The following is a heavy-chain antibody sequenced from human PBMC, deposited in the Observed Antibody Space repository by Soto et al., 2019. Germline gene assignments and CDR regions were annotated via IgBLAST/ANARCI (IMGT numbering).Heavy chain of an antibody. V-gene: IGHV5-51*01. CDR1: GYKFTTYW. CDR3: GATYGDYLDY. D-gene: IGHD1-1*01. J-gene: IGHJ4*02. CDR2: IYPDDSDS. Sequence: PGESLKISCKGSGYKFTTYWIGWVRHMPGKRLEWMAIIYPDDSDSRYSPSFQGQVTISADKSISTAYLQWSSLKASDSAIYYCGATYGDYLDYWGQGTLVTVSS.